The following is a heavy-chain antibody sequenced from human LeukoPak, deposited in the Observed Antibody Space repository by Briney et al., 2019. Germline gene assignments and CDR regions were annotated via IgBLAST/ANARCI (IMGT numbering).Heavy chain of an antibody. CDR2: ISSSSSYI. Sequence: PGGSLRLSCAASGFTFSSYSMNWVRKAPGKGLEWVSSISSSSSYIYYADSVKGRFTISRDNSKNTLYLQMNSLRAEDTAVYYCAKCRGTYYDFWSGSSYDYWGQGTLVTVSS. CDR3: AKCRGTYYDFWSGSSYDY. J-gene: IGHJ4*02. V-gene: IGHV3-21*01. D-gene: IGHD3-3*01. CDR1: GFTFSSYS.